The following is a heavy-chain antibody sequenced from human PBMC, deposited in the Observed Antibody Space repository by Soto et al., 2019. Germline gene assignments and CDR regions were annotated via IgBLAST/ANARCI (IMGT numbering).Heavy chain of an antibody. CDR1: GFSFSSLA. D-gene: IGHD2-8*01. J-gene: IGHJ6*02. CDR3: AKTMGAMIYAISVYGMDV. CDR2: ISGSADST. V-gene: IGHV3-23*01. Sequence: EVQLLESGGGFIHPGGSLRLSCAASGFSFSSLAMNWVRQAPGKGLEWVSIISGSADSTFYADSVKGRFTISRDNSKSTLYLQINSLSAEDTAVYYCAKTMGAMIYAISVYGMDVWGQGTTVTVSS.